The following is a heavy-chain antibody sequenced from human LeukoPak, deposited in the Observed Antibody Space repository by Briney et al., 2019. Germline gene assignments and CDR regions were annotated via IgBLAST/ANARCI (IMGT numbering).Heavy chain of an antibody. J-gene: IGHJ6*03. D-gene: IGHD1-7*01. CDR3: AREQWNFTIPLYYYYYYMDV. CDR2: INHSGST. V-gene: IGHV4-34*01. CDR1: GGSISSYY. Sequence: NPSETLSLTCTVSGGSISSYYWSWIRQPPGKGLEWIGEINHSGSTNYNPSLKSRVTISVDTSKNQFSLKLSSVTAADTAVYYCAREQWNFTIPLYYYYYYMDVWGKGTTVTVSS.